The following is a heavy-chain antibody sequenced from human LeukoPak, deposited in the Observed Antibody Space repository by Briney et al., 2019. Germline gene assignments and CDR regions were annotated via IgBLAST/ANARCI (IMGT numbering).Heavy chain of an antibody. V-gene: IGHV4-39*01. CDR1: GGSISSSSYY. Sequence: PSETLSLTCTISGGSISSSSYYCGWIRQPPGKGLEWIGSIFYSGSTYYNPSLKSRVTISVDTSKNQFSLNLSSVTAADTAVYYCARPATVTTSFWYFDLWGRGTLVTVSS. D-gene: IGHD4-17*01. J-gene: IGHJ2*01. CDR3: ARPATVTTSFWYFDL. CDR2: IFYSGST.